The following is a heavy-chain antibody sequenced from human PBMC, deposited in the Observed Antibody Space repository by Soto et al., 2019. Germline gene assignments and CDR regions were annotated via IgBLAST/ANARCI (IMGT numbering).Heavy chain of an antibody. CDR2: ISGSGGST. V-gene: IGHV3-23*01. CDR3: AQGRPGVLIIPPPPGY. Sequence: GGSLGLSCAASGVTLSSYAMSGVRQAPGKGLEWVSAISGSGGSTYYADSVKGRFTISRDNSKNTLYLQMNSLRAEDTAVYYCAQGRPGVLIIPPPPGYWGQGTLVTVSS. CDR1: GVTLSSYA. J-gene: IGHJ4*02. D-gene: IGHD3-3*01.